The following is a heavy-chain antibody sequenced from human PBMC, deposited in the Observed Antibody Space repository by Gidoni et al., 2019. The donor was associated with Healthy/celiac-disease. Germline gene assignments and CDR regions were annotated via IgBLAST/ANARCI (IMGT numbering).Heavy chain of an antibody. CDR3: ARTDCSGGSCLRPGRFDY. CDR2: IIPIFGTA. V-gene: IGHV1-69*06. CDR1: GGTFSSYA. J-gene: IGHJ4*02. D-gene: IGHD2-15*01. Sequence: QVQLVQSGAEVKKPGSSVKVSCKASGGTFSSYAISWVRQAPGQGLEWMGGIIPIFGTANYAQKFQGRVTITADKSTSTAYMELSSLRSEDTAVYYCARTDCSGGSCLRPGRFDYWGQGTLVTVSS.